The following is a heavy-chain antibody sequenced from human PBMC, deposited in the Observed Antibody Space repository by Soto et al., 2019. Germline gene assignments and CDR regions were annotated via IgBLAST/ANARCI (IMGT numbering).Heavy chain of an antibody. J-gene: IGHJ6*02. D-gene: IGHD3-22*01. V-gene: IGHV5-51*01. Sequence: PGESLKISCKGSGYSFTSYWIGWVRQMPGKGLEWMGIIYPGDSDTRYSPSFQGQVTISADKSISTAYLQWSSLKASDTAMYYCARFSSYYYDSSGYYRPLTPHFYGMDVWGQGTTVTVS. CDR1: GYSFTSYW. CDR2: IYPGDSDT. CDR3: ARFSSYYYDSSGYYRPLTPHFYGMDV.